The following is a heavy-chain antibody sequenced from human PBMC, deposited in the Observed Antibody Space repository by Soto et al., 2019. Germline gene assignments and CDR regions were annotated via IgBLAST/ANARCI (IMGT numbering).Heavy chain of an antibody. CDR2: IYYSGST. V-gene: IGHV4-31*03. D-gene: IGHD3-10*01. CDR1: GVSISSGGYY. J-gene: IGHJ6*02. CDR3: ASTGTYYYFGMDV. Sequence: PSENLSLTCTVTGVSISSGGYYWSWIRQHPGKGLEWIGYIYYSGSTYYNPSLKSRVTISVDTSKNQFSLKLSSVTAADTAVYYCASTGTYYYFGMDVWSQETTVTVSS.